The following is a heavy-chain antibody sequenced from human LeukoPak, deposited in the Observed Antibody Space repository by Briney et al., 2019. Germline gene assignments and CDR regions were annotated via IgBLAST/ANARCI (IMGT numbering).Heavy chain of an antibody. V-gene: IGHV3-21*01. CDR2: ISSSSSYI. J-gene: IGHJ4*02. D-gene: IGHD3-9*01. CDR1: GFTFSSYS. CDR3: ARDLMGYDILTGYYPRGFDY. Sequence: GGSLRLSCAASGFTFSSYSMSWVRQAPGKGLEWVSSISSSSSYIYYADSVKGRFTISRDNAKNSLYLQMNSLRAEDTAVYYCARDLMGYDILTGYYPRGFDYWGQGTLVTVSS.